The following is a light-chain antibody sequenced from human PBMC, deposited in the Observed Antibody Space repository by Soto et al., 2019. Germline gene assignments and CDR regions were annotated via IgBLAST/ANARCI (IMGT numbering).Light chain of an antibody. CDR2: SVT. V-gene: IGLV2-14*01. CDR3: ISCTTRQTVV. Sequence: QLVLTQPASVSGSPGQSITISCTGTSSDIGGYNFVSWYQQHPGKAPKLIIYSVTNRPSGISNRFSGSKSGNSASLTISGLQAEDEADYYCISCTTRQTVVFGGGTKLTVL. J-gene: IGLJ2*01. CDR1: SSDIGGYNF.